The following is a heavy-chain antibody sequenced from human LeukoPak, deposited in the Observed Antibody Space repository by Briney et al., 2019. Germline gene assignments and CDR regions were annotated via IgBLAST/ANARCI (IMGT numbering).Heavy chain of an antibody. CDR3: ARHSYGSNTIDY. Sequence: SETLSPTCTVSGGSISNYYWSWIRRPPGKRLEWIGFIYYSGSTSYNPSLKSRVSISVDTSKNQFSLRLSSVTAADTAVYYCARHSYGSNTIDYWGQGTLVTVSS. D-gene: IGHD5-18*01. J-gene: IGHJ4*02. CDR2: IYYSGST. V-gene: IGHV4-59*01. CDR1: GGSISNYY.